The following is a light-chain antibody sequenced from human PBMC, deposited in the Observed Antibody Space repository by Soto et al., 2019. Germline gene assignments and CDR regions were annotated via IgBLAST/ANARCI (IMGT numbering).Light chain of an antibody. Sequence: DIQMTQSPSSLSASVGDRVTITCRASQSISSYLNWYQQKPGKAPKLLIYAASSLQSGAPSRFSGSESGTDFTLTISSLQPEDFSTYYCQQSYSTPLYTFGQGTKLEIK. CDR1: QSISSY. J-gene: IGKJ2*01. V-gene: IGKV1-39*01. CDR2: AAS. CDR3: QQSYSTPLYT.